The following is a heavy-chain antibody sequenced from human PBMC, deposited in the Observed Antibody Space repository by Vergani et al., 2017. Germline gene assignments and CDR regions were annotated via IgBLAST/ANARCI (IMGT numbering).Heavy chain of an antibody. CDR3: TTLVPYYYDSSGYYFFPY. D-gene: IGHD3-22*01. Sequence: EVQLVESGGGLVKPGGSLRLSCAASGFTFSNPWMSWVRQAPGKGLEWVGRIKSKTDGGTTDYAAPVKGRFTISRDDSKNTLYLQMNSLKTEDTAVYYCTTLVPYYYDSSGYYFFPYWGQGTLVTVSS. V-gene: IGHV3-15*01. CDR2: IKSKTDGGTT. J-gene: IGHJ4*02. CDR1: GFTFSNPW.